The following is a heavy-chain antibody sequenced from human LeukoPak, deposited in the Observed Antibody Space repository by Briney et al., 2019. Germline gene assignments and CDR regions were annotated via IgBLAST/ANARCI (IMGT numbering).Heavy chain of an antibody. V-gene: IGHV3-48*04. D-gene: IGHD3-3*01. CDR1: GFTFSSYS. Sequence: GGSLRLSCAASGFTFSSYSMNWLRQAPGKGPEWISYISDSGSTTYYADSVKGRFAISRDNAKNSLYLQMNSLRAEDTAVYYCAREQYYDFWSGYSPAYYMDVWGKGTTVTVSS. CDR2: ISDSGSTT. CDR3: AREQYYDFWSGYSPAYYMDV. J-gene: IGHJ6*03.